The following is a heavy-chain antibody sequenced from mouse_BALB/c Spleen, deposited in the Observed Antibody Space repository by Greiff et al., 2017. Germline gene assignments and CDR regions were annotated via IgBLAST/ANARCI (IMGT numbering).Heavy chain of an antibody. CDR3: ARFEGAMDY. J-gene: IGHJ4*01. Sequence: QVQLKQSAAELARPGASVKMSCKASGYTFTSYTMHWVKQRPGQGLEWIGYINPSSGYTEYNQKFKDKTTLTADKSSSTAYMQLSSLTSEDSAVYYCARFEGAMDYWGQGTSVTVSS. V-gene: IGHV1-4*02. CDR2: INPSSGYT. CDR1: GYTFTSYT.